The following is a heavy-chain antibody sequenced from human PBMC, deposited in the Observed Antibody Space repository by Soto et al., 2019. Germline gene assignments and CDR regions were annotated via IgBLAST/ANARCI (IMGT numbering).Heavy chain of an antibody. D-gene: IGHD2-15*01. CDR2: IYYSGST. Sequence: SETLSLTCTVSGGSISSYYWSWIRQPPGKGLEWIGYIYYSGSTNYNPSLKSRVTISVDTSKNQFSLKLSSVTAADTAVYYCARWAATDYYYYMDVWGKGTTVTVSS. J-gene: IGHJ6*03. V-gene: IGHV4-59*01. CDR3: ARWAATDYYYYMDV. CDR1: GGSISSYY.